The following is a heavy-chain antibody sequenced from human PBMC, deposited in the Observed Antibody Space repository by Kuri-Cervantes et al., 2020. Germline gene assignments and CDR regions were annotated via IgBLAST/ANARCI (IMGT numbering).Heavy chain of an antibody. D-gene: IGHD5-24*01. CDR3: AKEMATNVFDY. V-gene: IGHV3-23*01. CDR2: MSGSGDST. J-gene: IGHJ4*02. CDR1: GLTFSAYA. Sequence: GGSLRLSCAASGLTFSAYAMNWVRQSPGKGLEWVSAMSGSGDSTYYADSVKGRFTISRDNSKNTLYLQMNSPRAEDTAVYYCAKEMATNVFDYWGQGTLVTVSS.